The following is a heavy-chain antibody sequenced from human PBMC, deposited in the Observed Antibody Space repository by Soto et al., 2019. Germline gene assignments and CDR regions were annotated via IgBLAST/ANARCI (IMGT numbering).Heavy chain of an antibody. D-gene: IGHD3-10*01. CDR1: GGSISSSNW. CDR2: IYHSGST. V-gene: IGHV4-4*02. J-gene: IGHJ4*02. CDR3: ARRKTLWFGELLKTTNFDY. Sequence: QVQLQESGPGLVKPSGTLSLTCAVSGGSISSSNWWSWVRQPPGKGLEWIGEIYHSGSTNYNPSLKRRVTISVDKSKNQFSLKLSSVTAADTAVYYCARRKTLWFGELLKTTNFDYWGQGTLVTVSS.